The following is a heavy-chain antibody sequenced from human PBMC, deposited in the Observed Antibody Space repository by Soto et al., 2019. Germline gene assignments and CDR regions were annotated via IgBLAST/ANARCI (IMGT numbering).Heavy chain of an antibody. CDR2: IIPFFGTA. J-gene: IGHJ4*02. CDR3: ARTAPMDAGDKYYYDF. D-gene: IGHD3-16*01. CDR1: GGTFSTFG. V-gene: IGHV1-69*01. Sequence: QVQLVQSGAEVKKTGSSVKVSCKTSGGTFSTFGISWVRQAHGQGLEWMGGIIPFFGTAEYSQKFEDRITITADESTNTVYMDLRSLTSEDTAIYYCARTAPMDAGDKYYYDFWGQGALVTVSS.